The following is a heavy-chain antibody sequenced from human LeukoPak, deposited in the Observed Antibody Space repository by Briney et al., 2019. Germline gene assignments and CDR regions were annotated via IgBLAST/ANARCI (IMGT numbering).Heavy chain of an antibody. CDR1: GFTFSSYA. V-gene: IGHV3-23*01. J-gene: IGHJ4*02. Sequence: GGSLRLSCAASGFTFSSYAMSWVRQAPGKGLEWVSAISGSGGSTYYADSVKGRFTISRDNSKNTLYLQMNSLRAEDTAVYYCAKAAWVTYYYDSSGYNDPQLDYWGQGTLVTVSS. CDR3: AKAAWVTYYYDSSGYNDPQLDY. D-gene: IGHD3-22*01. CDR2: ISGSGGST.